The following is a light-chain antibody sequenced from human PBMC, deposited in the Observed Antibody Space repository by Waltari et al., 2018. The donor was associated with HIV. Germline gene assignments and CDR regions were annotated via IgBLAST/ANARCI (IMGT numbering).Light chain of an antibody. V-gene: IGKV1-39*01. CDR3: QQSYMTPRT. Sequence: DIQMTQSPPSLSASVGHKVTITCRASHTIRIYVNWYQHKPGTAPNLLIYGASSLQRGAPSRFSGSGSGRSFNFTIINLQPEDVGSYYCQQSYMTPRTFGQGTKVEVK. CDR2: GAS. J-gene: IGKJ1*01. CDR1: HTIRIY.